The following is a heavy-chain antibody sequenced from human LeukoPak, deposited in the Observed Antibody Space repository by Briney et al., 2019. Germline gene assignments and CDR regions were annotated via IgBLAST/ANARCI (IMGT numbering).Heavy chain of an antibody. J-gene: IGHJ4*02. CDR2: MNPNSGNT. V-gene: IGHV1-18*01. CDR3: ARDRLVSDQQLVPFDY. Sequence: GASVKVSCKASGYTFTSYDINWVRQATGQGLEWMGWMNPNSGNTNYAQKLQGRVTMTTDTSTSTAYMELRSLRSDDTAVYYCARDRLVSDQQLVPFDYWGQGTLVTVSS. D-gene: IGHD6-13*01. CDR1: GYTFTSYD.